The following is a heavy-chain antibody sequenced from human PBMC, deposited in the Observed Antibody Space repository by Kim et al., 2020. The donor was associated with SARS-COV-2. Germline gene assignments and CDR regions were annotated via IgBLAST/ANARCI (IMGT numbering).Heavy chain of an antibody. CDR3: ARVFSPPWSASLRGSGMDV. J-gene: IGHJ6*02. D-gene: IGHD3-3*01. Sequence: GGSLRLSCFTSGFTFGHYSMNWVRQAPGKGLEWLSVISTSSSYIYYADSLKGRFTISRDNVKNSVYLEMNGLRAEDAGVYYCARVFSPPWSASLRGSGMDVGGQGTTVIVS. V-gene: IGHV3-21*06. CDR1: GFTFGHYS. CDR2: ISTSSSYI.